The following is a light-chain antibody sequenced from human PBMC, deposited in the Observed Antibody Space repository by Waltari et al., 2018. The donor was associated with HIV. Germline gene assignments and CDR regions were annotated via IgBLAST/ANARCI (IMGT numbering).Light chain of an antibody. CDR3: SSYTSTTTLD. V-gene: IGLV2-14*01. CDR1: SSEVGGYNY. Sequence: HSALTQPASVSGSPGQSITISCTGTSSEVGGYNYVSWYQQHPRKATKLMIYEVTNRPSGVSIRFSGSKSGNTASLTISGLQADDEADYYCSSYTSTTTLDFGAGTKVTVL. J-gene: IGLJ1*01. CDR2: EVT.